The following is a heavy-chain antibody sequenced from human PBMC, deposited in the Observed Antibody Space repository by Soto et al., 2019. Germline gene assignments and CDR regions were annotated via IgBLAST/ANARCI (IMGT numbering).Heavy chain of an antibody. D-gene: IGHD5-12*01. CDR2: IYSGGST. CDR1: GFTVSSNY. Sequence: EVQLVESGGGLVQPGGSLRLSCAASGFTVSSNYMSWVRQAPGKGLEWVSVIYSGGSTYYADSVKGRFTISRDNSKNTLYLQMNSLRAEDTAVYYCATTSQFYSGYDTPIDYWGQGTLVTVSS. V-gene: IGHV3-66*01. J-gene: IGHJ4*02. CDR3: ATTSQFYSGYDTPIDY.